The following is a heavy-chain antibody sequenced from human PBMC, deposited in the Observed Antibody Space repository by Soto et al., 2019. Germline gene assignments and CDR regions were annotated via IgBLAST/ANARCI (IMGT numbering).Heavy chain of an antibody. CDR3: ARDLWRLYYYYYGMDV. CDR2: INPNSGGT. V-gene: IGHV1-2*02. J-gene: IGHJ6*02. CDR1: GYTFTGYY. Sequence: ASVKVSCKASGYTFTGYYMHWVRQAPGQGLEWMGWINPNSGGTNYAQKFQGRVTMTRDTSISTAYMELSRLRSDDTAVYYCARDLWRLYYYYYGMDVWGQGTTVTVSS. D-gene: IGHD3-10*01.